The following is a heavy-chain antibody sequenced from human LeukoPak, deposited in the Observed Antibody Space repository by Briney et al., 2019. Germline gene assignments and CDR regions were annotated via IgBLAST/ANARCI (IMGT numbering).Heavy chain of an antibody. CDR3: AREPRVAAAGTRGKNWFDP. CDR1: GGTFSSYA. Sequence: GSSVKVSCKASGGTFSSYAISWVRQAPGQGLEWMGWINPNSGGTNYAQKFQGRVAMTRDTSISTAYMELRSDDSAVYYCAREPRVAAAGTRGKNWFDPWGQGTLVTVSS. V-gene: IGHV1-2*02. D-gene: IGHD6-13*01. J-gene: IGHJ5*02. CDR2: INPNSGGT.